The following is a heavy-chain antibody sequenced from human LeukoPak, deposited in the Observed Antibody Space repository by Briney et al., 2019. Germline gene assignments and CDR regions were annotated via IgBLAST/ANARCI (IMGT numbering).Heavy chain of an antibody. J-gene: IGHJ4*02. D-gene: IGHD6-6*01. CDR3: ATSPLAWYPQLDVDY. CDR2: FDPEDGET. CDR1: GYTLTELS. V-gene: IGHV1-24*01. Sequence: ALVKVSCKVSGYTLTELSMHWVRQAPGKGLEWMGGFDPEDGETIYAQKFQGRVTMTEDTSTDTAYMELSSLRSEDTAVYYCATSPLAWYPQLDVDYWGQGTLVTVSS.